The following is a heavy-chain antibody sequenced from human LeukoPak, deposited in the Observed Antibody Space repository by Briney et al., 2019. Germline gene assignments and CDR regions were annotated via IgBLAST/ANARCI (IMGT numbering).Heavy chain of an antibody. CDR3: ARHYYDSGYNWFDP. Sequence: SETLSLTCTVSGGSISSSSYYWGWIRQPPGKGLEWIGSIYYSGSTYYNPSLKSRVTISVDTSKNQFSLKLSSVTAADTAVYYCARHYYDSGYNWFDPWGQGTLVTISS. CDR2: IYYSGST. CDR1: GGSISSSSYY. D-gene: IGHD3-22*01. J-gene: IGHJ5*02. V-gene: IGHV4-39*01.